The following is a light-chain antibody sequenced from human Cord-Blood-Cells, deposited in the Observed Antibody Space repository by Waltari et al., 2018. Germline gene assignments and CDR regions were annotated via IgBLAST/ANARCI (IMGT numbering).Light chain of an antibody. CDR2: DVS. CDR1: RSDGGGYNY. V-gene: IGLV2-14*01. Sequence: QSALTQPASVSGSAGQSMTIACTGTRSDGGGYNYVCWYQQHPGKAPKLMIYDVSKRPSGVSNRFSGSKSGNTASLTISGLQAEDEADYYCSSYTSSSTWVFGGGTKLTVL. CDR3: SSYTSSSTWV. J-gene: IGLJ3*02.